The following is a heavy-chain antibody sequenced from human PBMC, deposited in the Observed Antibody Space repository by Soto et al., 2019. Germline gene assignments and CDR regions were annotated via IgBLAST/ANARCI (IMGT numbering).Heavy chain of an antibody. CDR3: AGVEAGDLWEPRGDAFDN. CDR1: GYTFTSYG. J-gene: IGHJ3*02. D-gene: IGHD1-26*01. CDR2: ISADNGNT. V-gene: IGHV1-18*01. Sequence: QVQLVQSGAEVKKPGASVKVSCKASGYTFTSYGISWVRQAPGQGLEWMGWISADNGNTNYAQKLQGRVTMTTDTSKRKAYMGLRSLSSDDTAVYYFAGVEAGDLWEPRGDAFDNWGQGTMVTVSS.